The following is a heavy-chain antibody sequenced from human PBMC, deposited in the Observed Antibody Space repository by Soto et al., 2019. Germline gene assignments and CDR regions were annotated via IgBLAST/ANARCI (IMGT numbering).Heavy chain of an antibody. CDR1: GYTFTSYD. Sequence: ASVKVSCKASGYTFTSYDINWVRQATGQGLEWMGWMSPYNGNTNYAQKLQGRVTMTTDTSTSTAYMELRSLRSDDTAVYYCAVSTGYYYYGMDVWGQGTTVTVSS. J-gene: IGHJ6*02. V-gene: IGHV1-18*01. CDR2: MSPYNGNT. CDR3: AVSTGYYYYGMDV.